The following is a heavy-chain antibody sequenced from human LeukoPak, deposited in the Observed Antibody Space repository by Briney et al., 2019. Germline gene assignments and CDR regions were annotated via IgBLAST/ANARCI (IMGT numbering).Heavy chain of an antibody. CDR2: IYYSGST. D-gene: IGHD2-15*01. Sequence: SETLSLTCTVSGGSISSGDYYWSWIRQPPGKGLEWIGYIYYSGSTYYNPSLKSRVTISVDTSKNQFSLKLSSVTAADTAVYYCARADRSGGSCPFDYWGQGTLVTVSS. CDR1: GGSISSGDYY. CDR3: ARADRSGGSCPFDY. V-gene: IGHV4-30-4*01. J-gene: IGHJ4*02.